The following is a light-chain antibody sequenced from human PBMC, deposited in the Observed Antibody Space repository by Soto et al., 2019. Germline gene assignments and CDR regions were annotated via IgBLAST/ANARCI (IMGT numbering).Light chain of an antibody. CDR1: QSVSRN. CDR3: QQRSNWAT. V-gene: IGKV3-11*01. Sequence: EIVLTQSPDTLSLYPGERATPSCRASQSVSRNLAWYQQKPGQAPRLLIYDASNRATGIPARFSGSGSVTDFTLTISSLEPEDFAVYYCQQRSNWATFGPGTKVDIK. J-gene: IGKJ3*01. CDR2: DAS.